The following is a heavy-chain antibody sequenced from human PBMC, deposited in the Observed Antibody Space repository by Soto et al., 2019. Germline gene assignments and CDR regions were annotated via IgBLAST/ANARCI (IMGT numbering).Heavy chain of an antibody. Sequence: QVQLVESGGGVVQPGRSLRLSCAASGFTFSSYGMHWVRQAPGKGLEWVAVISYDGSNKYYADSVKGRFTISRDNSKNMLYLQMNSLRAEDTAVYYCAKGIGNYYDSSGYSPFFGMDVWGQGTTVTVSS. CDR2: ISYDGSNK. D-gene: IGHD3-22*01. CDR3: AKGIGNYYDSSGYSPFFGMDV. V-gene: IGHV3-30*18. J-gene: IGHJ6*02. CDR1: GFTFSSYG.